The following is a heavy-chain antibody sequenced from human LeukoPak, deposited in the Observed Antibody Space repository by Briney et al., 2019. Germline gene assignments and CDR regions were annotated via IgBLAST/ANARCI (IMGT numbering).Heavy chain of an antibody. CDR1: GGSISSYY. J-gene: IGHJ6*04. V-gene: IGHV4-59*01. CDR3: ARGTMVRGVILNYYYYGMGV. D-gene: IGHD3-10*01. Sequence: SETLSLTCTVSGGSISSYYWSWIRQPPGKGLEWIGYIYYSGSTNYNPSLKSRVTISVDTSKNQFSLKLSSVTAADTAVYYCARGTMVRGVILNYYYYGMGVWGKGTTVTVSS. CDR2: IYYSGST.